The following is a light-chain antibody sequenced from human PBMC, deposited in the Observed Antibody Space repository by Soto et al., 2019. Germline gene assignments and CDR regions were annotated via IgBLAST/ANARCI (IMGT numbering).Light chain of an antibody. J-gene: IGKJ1*01. CDR1: QSVSSSY. CDR3: QQYGSSPRT. Sequence: EIVLTQSPGTLSLSPGERATLSCRASQSVSSSYLAWYQPKPVQAPRLLIYDASSSATGIPDRFSGSVSGTDFTLSLSRLEPEDFAVDDCQQYGSSPRTFVQGTKVEIK. V-gene: IGKV3-20*01. CDR2: DAS.